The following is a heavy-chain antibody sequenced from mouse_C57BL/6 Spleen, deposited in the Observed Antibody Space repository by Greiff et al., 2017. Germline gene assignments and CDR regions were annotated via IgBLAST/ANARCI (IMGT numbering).Heavy chain of an antibody. Sequence: EVKLVESGAGLVKPGGSLKLSCAASGFTFSSYAMSWVRQTPEKRLEWVAYISSGGDYIYYADTVKGRFTISRDNARNTLYLQMSSLKSEDTAMYYCTRDRGWVLTYYFDYWGQGTTLTVSS. V-gene: IGHV5-9-1*02. CDR1: GFTFSSYA. J-gene: IGHJ2*01. D-gene: IGHD1-1*02. CDR3: TRDRGWVLTYYFDY. CDR2: ISSGGDYI.